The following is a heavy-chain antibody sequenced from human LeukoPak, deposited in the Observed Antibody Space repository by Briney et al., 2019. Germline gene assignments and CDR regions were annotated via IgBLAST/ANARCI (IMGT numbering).Heavy chain of an antibody. CDR3: ARETSQKGAHYMDV. CDR1: GGSISSYY. V-gene: IGHV4-59*01. D-gene: IGHD3-16*01. Sequence: SETLSLTCTVSGGSISSYYWSWNRQPAGKGLKWIGYIYYSGSTNYNPSLKSRVTISVDTSKNQFSLKLRSVTAADTAVYYCARETSQKGAHYMDVWGKGTTVTISS. CDR2: IYYSGST. J-gene: IGHJ6*03.